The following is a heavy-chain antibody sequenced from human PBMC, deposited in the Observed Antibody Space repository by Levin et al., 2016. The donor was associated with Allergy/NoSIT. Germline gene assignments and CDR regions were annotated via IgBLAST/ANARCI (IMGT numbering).Heavy chain of an antibody. Sequence: VRQMPGKGLEWMGRIDPSDSYTNYSPSFQGHVTISADKSISTAYLQWSSLKASDTAMYYCASLLWFGDMDVWGQGTTVTVSS. D-gene: IGHD3-10*01. CDR3: ASLLWFGDMDV. CDR2: IDPSDSYT. J-gene: IGHJ6*02. V-gene: IGHV5-10-1*01.